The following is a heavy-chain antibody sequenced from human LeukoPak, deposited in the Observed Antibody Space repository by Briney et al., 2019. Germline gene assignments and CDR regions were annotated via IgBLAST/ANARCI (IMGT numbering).Heavy chain of an antibody. Sequence: ASVKVSCKASGYTFTSNDISWVRQANGQGLEWMGWMNPNSGNTGYAQKFQGRVTMTRDTSITTAYMELTSLSSDDTAVYYCAREPSLHSSSSYNYWGQGTLVTVSS. D-gene: IGHD6-6*01. J-gene: IGHJ4*02. V-gene: IGHV1-8*01. CDR2: MNPNSGNT. CDR3: AREPSLHSSSSYNY. CDR1: GYTFTSND.